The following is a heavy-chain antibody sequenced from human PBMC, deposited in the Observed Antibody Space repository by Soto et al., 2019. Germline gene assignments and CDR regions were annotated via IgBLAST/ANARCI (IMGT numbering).Heavy chain of an antibody. CDR2: IYYSGST. J-gene: IGHJ5*02. Sequence: SETLSLTCTVSGGSISSSSYYWGWIRQPPGKGLEWIGSIYYSGSTYYNPSLKSRVTISVDTSKNQLSLKLSSVTAADTAVYYCARHEGGKSYYDFWSGYFTIDWFDPWGQGTLVTVSS. V-gene: IGHV4-39*01. CDR3: ARHEGGKSYYDFWSGYFTIDWFDP. D-gene: IGHD3-3*01. CDR1: GGSISSSSYY.